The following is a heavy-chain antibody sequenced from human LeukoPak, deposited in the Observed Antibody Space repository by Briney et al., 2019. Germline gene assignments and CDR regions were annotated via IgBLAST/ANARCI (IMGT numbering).Heavy chain of an antibody. CDR2: IKHSGST. J-gene: IGHJ5*02. CDR1: GGSFSGYS. V-gene: IGHV4-34*01. D-gene: IGHD2-2*01. Sequence: PSETLSLTCAVYGGSFSGYSWNWIRQPPGKGLEWIGEIKHSGSTNYNPSLKSRVIISVDTSKNQFSLKLNSVTAADTAVYYCARRYCDSISCPQFDPWGQGTLVTVSS. CDR3: ARRYCDSISCPQFDP.